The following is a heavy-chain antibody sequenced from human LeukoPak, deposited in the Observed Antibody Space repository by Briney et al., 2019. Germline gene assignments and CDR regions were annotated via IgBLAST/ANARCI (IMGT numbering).Heavy chain of an antibody. V-gene: IGHV3-43*02. CDR1: GFTVRSNY. D-gene: IGHD3-10*01. Sequence: GGSLRLSCAASGFTVRSNYMNWVRQAPGKGLEWVSLISGDGGSTYYADSVEGRFTISRDNSKNSLYLQMNSLRTEDTALYYCAKGAYLWFGELSRWGQGTLVTVSS. J-gene: IGHJ4*02. CDR3: AKGAYLWFGELSR. CDR2: ISGDGGST.